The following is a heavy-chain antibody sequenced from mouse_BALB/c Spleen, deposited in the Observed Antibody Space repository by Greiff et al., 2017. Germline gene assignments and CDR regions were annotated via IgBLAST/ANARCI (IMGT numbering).Heavy chain of an antibody. Sequence: QVQLQQSGAELARPGASVKLSCKASGYTFTSYWMQWVKQRPGQGLEWIGAIYPGDGDTRYTQKFKGKATLTADKSSSTAYMQLSSLASEDSAVYYCASPYGNYGAMDYWGQGTSVTVSS. D-gene: IGHD2-10*02. CDR3: ASPYGNYGAMDY. CDR1: GYTFTSYW. J-gene: IGHJ4*01. V-gene: IGHV1-87*01. CDR2: IYPGDGDT.